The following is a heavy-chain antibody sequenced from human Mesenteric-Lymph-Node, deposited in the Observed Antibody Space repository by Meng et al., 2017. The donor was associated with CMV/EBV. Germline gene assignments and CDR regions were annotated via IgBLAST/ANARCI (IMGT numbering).Heavy chain of an antibody. CDR2: IYYSGST. J-gene: IGHJ5*02. CDR1: GGSISTSSYY. D-gene: IGHD3-22*01. CDR3: ARDRLTYYDSSGYYDH. Sequence: SETLSLTCTVSGGSISTSSYYWSWIRQPPGKGLEWIGYIYYSGSTNYNPSLKSRVTISVDTSKNQFSLKLSSVTAADTAVYYCARDRLTYYDSSGYYDHWGQGTLVTVSS. V-gene: IGHV4-61*01.